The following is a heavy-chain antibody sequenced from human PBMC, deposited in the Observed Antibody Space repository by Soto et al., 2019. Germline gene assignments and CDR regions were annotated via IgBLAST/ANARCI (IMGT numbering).Heavy chain of an antibody. J-gene: IGHJ4*02. CDR1: GFTFSSYW. Sequence: GGSLRLSCAASGFTFSSYWMHWVRRAPGKGLVWVSGINNDGSITTYADSVKGRFTISRDNAKNTLYLQMNSLRAEDTAVYYCAIRASYYDSSGYFDYWGQGTLVTVSS. V-gene: IGHV3-74*01. D-gene: IGHD3-22*01. CDR2: INNDGSIT. CDR3: AIRASYYDSSGYFDY.